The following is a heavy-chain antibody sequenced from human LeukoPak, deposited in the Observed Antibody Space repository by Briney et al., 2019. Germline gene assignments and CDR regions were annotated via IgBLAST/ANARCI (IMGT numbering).Heavy chain of an antibody. Sequence: GESLKISCKGSGYSFPSYWIGWVRQMPGKALEGMGINYPDDSDTRYSPSFQGPITISAEKTISTACLKWSSLKASDTAMYYCARRDSGCYYDDCWGQGTMVSVS. V-gene: IGHV5-51*01. CDR1: GYSFPSYW. CDR2: NYPDDSDT. D-gene: IGHD3-22*01. J-gene: IGHJ4*02. CDR3: ARRDSGCYYDDC.